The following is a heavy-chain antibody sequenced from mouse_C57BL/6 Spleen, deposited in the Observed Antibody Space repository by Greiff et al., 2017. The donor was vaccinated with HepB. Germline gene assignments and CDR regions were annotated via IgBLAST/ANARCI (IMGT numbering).Heavy chain of an antibody. CDR1: GYTFTEYT. CDR3: ARPLHYYGSSYNYAMDY. Sequence: QVQLQQSGAELVKPGASVKLSCKASGYTFTEYTIHWVKQRSGQGLEWIGWFYPGSGSIKYNEKFKDKATLTADKSSSTVYMELSRLTSEDSAVYFCARPLHYYGSSYNYAMDYWGQGTSVTVSS. CDR2: FYPGSGSI. D-gene: IGHD1-1*01. V-gene: IGHV1-62-2*01. J-gene: IGHJ4*01.